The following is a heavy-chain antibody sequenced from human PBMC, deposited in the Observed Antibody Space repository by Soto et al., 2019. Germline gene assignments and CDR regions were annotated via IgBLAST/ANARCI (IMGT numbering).Heavy chain of an antibody. Sequence: ASVKVSCKASGYTFTGYYMHWVRQAPGQGLEWMGWINPNSGGTNYAQKFQGRVTMTRDTSISTAYMELSRLRSDDTAVYYCARDPRSSGSGYYYYGMDVWGQGTAVTVSS. J-gene: IGHJ6*02. D-gene: IGHD6-19*01. CDR2: INPNSGGT. CDR3: ARDPRSSGSGYYYYGMDV. V-gene: IGHV1-2*02. CDR1: GYTFTGYY.